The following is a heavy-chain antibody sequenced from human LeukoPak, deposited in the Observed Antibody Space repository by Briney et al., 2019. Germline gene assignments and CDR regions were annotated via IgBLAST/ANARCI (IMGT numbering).Heavy chain of an antibody. D-gene: IGHD3-3*01. J-gene: IGHJ1*01. CDR2: ISGSGGST. V-gene: IGHV3-23*01. CDR1: GFTFSSYA. CDR3: ASVLWSENAEYFQH. Sequence: GGSLRLSCAASGFTFSSYAMSWVRQAPGKGLGWVSAISGSGGSTYYADSVKGRFTISRDNSKNTLYLQMSSLRAEDTAVYYCASVLWSENAEYFQHWGQGTLVTVSS.